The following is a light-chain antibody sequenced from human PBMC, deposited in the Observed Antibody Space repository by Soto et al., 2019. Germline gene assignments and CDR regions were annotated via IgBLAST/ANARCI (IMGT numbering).Light chain of an antibody. J-gene: IGKJ1*01. Sequence: DIRLTQSPSFLSGSVGDRVTITCRASQDINSYLAWYQQKPGKAPKLLFYAASTLVSAVPSRFSGGGSGTEFPLTISSLQPEDVATYYCQQLHIYPRTFGQGTKVEF. V-gene: IGKV1-9*01. CDR3: QQLHIYPRT. CDR2: AAS. CDR1: QDINSY.